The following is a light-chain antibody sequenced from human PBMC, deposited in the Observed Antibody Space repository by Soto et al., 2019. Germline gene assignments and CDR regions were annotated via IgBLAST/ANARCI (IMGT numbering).Light chain of an antibody. CDR2: DAS. Sequence: EIVLTQSPATLSLSPGERATLSCRASQSVSSYLAWSQQKPGQAPRLLIYDASNMATGIPARFSGSGSGTDFTRTISTLEPEDFAVYYCQQRSNWHLITLGHGTRLELK. J-gene: IGKJ5*01. V-gene: IGKV3-11*01. CDR3: QQRSNWHLIT. CDR1: QSVSSY.